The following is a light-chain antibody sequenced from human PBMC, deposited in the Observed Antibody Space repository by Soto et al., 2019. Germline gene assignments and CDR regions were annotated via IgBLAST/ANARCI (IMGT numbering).Light chain of an antibody. Sequence: DIQMTQYPSSVSAFVGDTVNITCRASQGISSWLAWYQQKPGEAPKLLVYPASTLQNGVPARFSGGGSGTVFSLTIGSLQSEDSATYYCQQATRFPRTFGQGTKVEI. CDR1: QGISSW. J-gene: IGKJ1*01. CDR3: QQATRFPRT. V-gene: IGKV1-12*01. CDR2: PAS.